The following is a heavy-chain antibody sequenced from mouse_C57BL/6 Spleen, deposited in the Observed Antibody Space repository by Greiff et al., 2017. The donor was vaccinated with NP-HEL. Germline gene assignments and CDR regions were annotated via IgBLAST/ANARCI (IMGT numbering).Heavy chain of an antibody. CDR3: ARHEVAHYYSNYDYAMDY. V-gene: IGHV1-62-2*01. D-gene: IGHD2-5*01. J-gene: IGHJ4*01. CDR2: FYPGSGSI. Sequence: VQLVESGAELVKPGASVKLSCKASGYTFNEYSIHWVKQRSGQGLEWIGWFYPGSGSIKYNEKFKDKATLTAAKSSSTVYMELSSLTSEDSAVYCCARHEVAHYYSNYDYAMDYWGQGTSVTVSS. CDR1: GYTFNEYS.